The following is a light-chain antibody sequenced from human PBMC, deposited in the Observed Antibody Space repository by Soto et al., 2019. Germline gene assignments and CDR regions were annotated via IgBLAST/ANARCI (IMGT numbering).Light chain of an antibody. CDR1: SSDVGNYIF. V-gene: IGLV2-14*01. J-gene: IGLJ1*01. CDR3: VSYTTSASYV. Sequence: QSVLTQPASVSGSPGQSITISCTGTSSDVGNYIFVSWYRQHPGKAPKLMIYDINNRPSGVSNRFSGSKSGNTASPTISGLQAADEADYYCVSYTTSASYVFGTGTKVTVL. CDR2: DIN.